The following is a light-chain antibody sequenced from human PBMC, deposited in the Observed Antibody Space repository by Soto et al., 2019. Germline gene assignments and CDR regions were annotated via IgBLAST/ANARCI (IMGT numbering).Light chain of an antibody. J-gene: IGKJ4*01. CDR3: QQYNAWPALT. CDR1: QSVSSN. Sequence: EIVMTQSPATLSVSPGERVTLSCRASQSVSSNLAWYQQKPGQAPRLLFYDASTGATGVPARFSGSGSGTEFPLTIRRLQSEDFAVYYFQQYNAWPALTFGGGTNVEIK. V-gene: IGKV3-15*01. CDR2: DAS.